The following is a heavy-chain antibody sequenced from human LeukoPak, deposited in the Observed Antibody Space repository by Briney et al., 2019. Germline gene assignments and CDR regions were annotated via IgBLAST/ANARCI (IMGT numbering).Heavy chain of an antibody. V-gene: IGHV1-8*01. CDR2: MNPNSGNT. D-gene: IGHD2-21*02. J-gene: IGHJ4*02. CDR1: GYMFTSYD. Sequence: ASVKVSCKASGYMFTSYDINWVRQATGQGLEWMGWMNPNSGNTGFGQKFQGRVTMTRDTSISTAYMELSSLRSEDTAVYYCARVFCSGGDCYRYFDYWGQGTLVTVSS. CDR3: ARVFCSGGDCYRYFDY.